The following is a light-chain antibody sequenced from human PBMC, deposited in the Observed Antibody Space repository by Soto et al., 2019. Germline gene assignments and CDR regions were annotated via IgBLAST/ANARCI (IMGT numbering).Light chain of an antibody. CDR3: SSYAGSNNLV. Sequence: QSALTQPPSASGSPGQSVTISCTGTSSDVGGYNYVSWYQHHPGKAPKLMIYEVSKRPSGVPDRCSGSKSGNTASLTVSGLQDEDEADYYCSSYAGSNNLVFGGGTKVTVL. J-gene: IGLJ3*02. CDR2: EVS. V-gene: IGLV2-8*01. CDR1: SSDVGGYNY.